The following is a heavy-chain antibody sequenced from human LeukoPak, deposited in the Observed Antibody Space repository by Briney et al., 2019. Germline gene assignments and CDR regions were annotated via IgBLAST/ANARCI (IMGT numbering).Heavy chain of an antibody. CDR2: ISSSSSYI. CDR1: GFTFSTYS. Sequence: PGGSLRLSCAASGFTFSTYSMNWARQAPGKGLEWVSSISSSSSYIYYADSVKGRFTISRDNAKNSLYLQMNSLRAEDTAVYYCARDHHSSSSQLDYWGQGTLVTVS. CDR3: ARDHHSSSSQLDY. D-gene: IGHD6-6*01. V-gene: IGHV3-21*01. J-gene: IGHJ4*02.